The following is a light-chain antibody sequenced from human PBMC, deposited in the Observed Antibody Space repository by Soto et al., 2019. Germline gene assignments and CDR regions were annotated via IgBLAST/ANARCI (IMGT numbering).Light chain of an antibody. CDR3: ATWDDSLNVV. CDR2: GNN. Sequence: QSVLTQPPSVSGAPGQRVTISCTGSSANIGAAYNVDWYQQLPGTAPKLLIYGNNNRPSGVPARFSGSKSGTSASLAIAGLQAEDEGDYYCATWDDSLNVVFGGGTKLTVL. J-gene: IGLJ2*01. CDR1: SANIGAAYN. V-gene: IGLV1-40*01.